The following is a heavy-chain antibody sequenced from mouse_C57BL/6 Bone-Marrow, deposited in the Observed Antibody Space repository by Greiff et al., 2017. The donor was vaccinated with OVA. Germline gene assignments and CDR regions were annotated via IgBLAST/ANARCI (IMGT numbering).Heavy chain of an antibody. V-gene: IGHV1-26*01. Sequence: VQLQQSGPELVKPGASVKISCKASGYTFTDYYMNWVKQSHGKSLEWIGDINPNNGGTSYNQKFKGKATLTVDKSSSTAYMELRSLRSEYYAVDDCASTVVPYYAMDYWGQGTSVTVSS. CDR2: INPNNGGT. J-gene: IGHJ4*01. D-gene: IGHD1-1*01. CDR1: GYTFTDYY. CDR3: ASTVVPYYAMDY.